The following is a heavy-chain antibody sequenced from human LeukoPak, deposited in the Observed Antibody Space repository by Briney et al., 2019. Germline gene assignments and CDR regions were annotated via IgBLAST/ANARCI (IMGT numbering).Heavy chain of an antibody. V-gene: IGHV3-7*01. CDR1: GFTFSSYW. Sequence: PGGSLRLSCAASGFTFSSYWMSWVRQAPGKGLEWVANIKQDGSEKYHVDSVKGRFTISRDNAKNSLYLQMNSLRAEDTAVYYCARLLYYMSGYYYYYMDVWGKGTTVTVSS. J-gene: IGHJ6*03. CDR3: ARLLYYMSGYYYYYMDV. CDR2: IKQDGSEK. D-gene: IGHD3-10*01.